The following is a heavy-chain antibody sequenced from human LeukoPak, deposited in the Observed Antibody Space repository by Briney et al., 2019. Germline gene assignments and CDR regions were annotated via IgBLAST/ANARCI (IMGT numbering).Heavy chain of an antibody. Sequence: GGSLRLSCAASGFTFSSYSMNWVRQAPGKGLEWVSSISSSSSYISYADSVKGRFTISRDNAKNSLFLQMNSLRVEDTAVYYCARDQGTLGFDYWGQGTLVTVSS. CDR2: ISSSSSYI. CDR1: GFTFSSYS. J-gene: IGHJ4*02. CDR3: ARDQGTLGFDY. D-gene: IGHD1-26*01. V-gene: IGHV3-21*01.